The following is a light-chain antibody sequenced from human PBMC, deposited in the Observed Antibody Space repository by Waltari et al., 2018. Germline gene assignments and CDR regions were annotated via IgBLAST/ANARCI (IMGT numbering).Light chain of an antibody. Sequence: QSVLTQPASVSGSPGQSITISCTGTSSDVGGYNHVSWYQQQPGKAPKLLILEVTNRPSGISNRFSGSKSGNTASLTISGLQAEDEGEYYCSSFTTIGTLVVFGGGTKVTVL. CDR3: SSFTTIGTLVV. CDR1: SSDVGGYNH. J-gene: IGLJ2*01. CDR2: EVT. V-gene: IGLV2-14*01.